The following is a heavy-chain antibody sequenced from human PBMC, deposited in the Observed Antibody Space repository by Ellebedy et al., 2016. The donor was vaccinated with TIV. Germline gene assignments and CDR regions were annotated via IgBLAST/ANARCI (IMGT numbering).Heavy chain of an antibody. CDR2: IIPIFGTA. D-gene: IGHD1-26*01. Sequence: SVKVSXXASGGTFSSYAISWVRQAPGQGLEWMGGIIPIFGTANYAQKFQGRVTMTTDTSTSTAYMELRSLRSDDTAVYYCARDTLSGSYSSSDYWGQGTLVTVSS. J-gene: IGHJ4*02. CDR1: GGTFSSYA. CDR3: ARDTLSGSYSSSDY. V-gene: IGHV1-69*05.